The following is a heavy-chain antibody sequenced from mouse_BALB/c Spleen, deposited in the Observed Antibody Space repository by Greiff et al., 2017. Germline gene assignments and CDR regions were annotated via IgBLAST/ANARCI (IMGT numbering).Heavy chain of an antibody. CDR1: GFTFSSYA. J-gene: IGHJ2*01. Sequence: EVQVVESGGGLVKPGGSLKLSCAASGFTFSSYAMSWVRQTPEKRLEWVASISSGGSTYYPDSVKGRFTISRDNARNILYLQMSSLRSEDTAMYYCARWYGSSWGQGTTLTVSS. CDR3: ARWYGSS. D-gene: IGHD1-1*01. CDR2: ISSGGST. V-gene: IGHV5-6-5*01.